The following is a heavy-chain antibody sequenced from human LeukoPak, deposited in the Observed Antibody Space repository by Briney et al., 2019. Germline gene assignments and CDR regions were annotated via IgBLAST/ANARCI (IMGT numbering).Heavy chain of an antibody. CDR2: IRSKAYGGTT. Sequence: GGSLRLSCTASGFTFGDYAMSWFRQAPGKGLEWVGFIRSKAYGGTTEYAASVKGRFTISRDDSKSIAYLQMNSLKTEDTAVYYCTRDIPPVLLWFGEGRDYWGQGTLVTVSS. CDR1: GFTFGDYA. D-gene: IGHD3-10*01. J-gene: IGHJ4*02. V-gene: IGHV3-49*03. CDR3: TRDIPPVLLWFGEGRDY.